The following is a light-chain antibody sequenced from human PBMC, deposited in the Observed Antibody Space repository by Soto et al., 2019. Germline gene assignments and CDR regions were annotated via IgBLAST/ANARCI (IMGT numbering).Light chain of an antibody. CDR1: SSDVGGYND. CDR2: EVS. V-gene: IGLV2-14*01. J-gene: IGLJ1*01. CDR3: SSYTSSSTLNYV. Sequence: QSALTQPASVSGSPGQSITISCTGTSSDVGGYNDVSWYQQHPGKAPKLMIYEVSNRPSGVSNRFSGSKSGNTASLTISGLQAEDEADYYCSSYTSSSTLNYVFGTGTKVTVL.